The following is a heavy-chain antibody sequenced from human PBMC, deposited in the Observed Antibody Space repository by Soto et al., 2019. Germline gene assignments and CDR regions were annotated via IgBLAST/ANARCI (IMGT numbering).Heavy chain of an antibody. J-gene: IGHJ4*02. CDR3: AKYGSRSSPHYLDY. D-gene: IGHD6-13*01. CDR2: IFGGGGGT. V-gene: IGHV3-23*01. CDR1: GFTFSNYA. Sequence: EVQLLESGGGLVQPGGSLRLSCAVSGFTFSNYAVGWVRQAPGMGLEWVSSIFGGGGGTYYTDSVKGRFTISRDSSGNTVFLQMNSLRAEDTALYCCAKYGSRSSPHYLDYWGQGTLVTVSS.